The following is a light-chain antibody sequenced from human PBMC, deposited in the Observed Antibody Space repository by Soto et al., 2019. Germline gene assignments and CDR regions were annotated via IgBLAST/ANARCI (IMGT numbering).Light chain of an antibody. CDR1: QSVLYSSNNNNY. Sequence: DIVMTQSPDSLAVSLGERATINCKSSQSVLYSSNNNNYLAWYQQKPGQPPKLLIYWASTRESGVPDRFSGSGSETDFALTISSLQAEDVAVYYCQQYYSTPHTFGQGTKLEIK. V-gene: IGKV4-1*01. CDR2: WAS. CDR3: QQYYSTPHT. J-gene: IGKJ2*01.